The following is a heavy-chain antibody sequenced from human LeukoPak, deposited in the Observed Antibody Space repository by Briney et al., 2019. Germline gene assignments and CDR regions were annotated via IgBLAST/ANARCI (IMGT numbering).Heavy chain of an antibody. V-gene: IGHV4-34*01. Sequence: SETLSLTCAVYGGSFSGYYWSWIRQPPGKGLEWIGEINHSGSTNYNPSLKSRVTISVDTSKNQFSLKLGSVTAADTAVYYCARGRSRILYHGSWFDPWGQGTLVTVSS. D-gene: IGHD2-8*01. CDR2: INHSGST. CDR3: ARGRSRILYHGSWFDP. CDR1: GGSFSGYY. J-gene: IGHJ5*02.